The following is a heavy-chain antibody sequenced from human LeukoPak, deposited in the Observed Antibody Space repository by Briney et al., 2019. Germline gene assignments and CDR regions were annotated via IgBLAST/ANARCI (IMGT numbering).Heavy chain of an antibody. Sequence: SETLSLTCTVSGDSLTSGVYSWSWIRHHPGEGVEWSGYISNSGTTSYNPSLKSRVSIYVYTSTNQFSMRLSSVTAADTAVYTCARDVVVTSSPDAFDIWGQGTMFTVSS. J-gene: IGHJ3*02. CDR2: ISNSGTT. CDR3: ARDVVVTSSPDAFDI. D-gene: IGHD2-21*02. CDR1: GDSLTSGVYS. V-gene: IGHV4-31*03.